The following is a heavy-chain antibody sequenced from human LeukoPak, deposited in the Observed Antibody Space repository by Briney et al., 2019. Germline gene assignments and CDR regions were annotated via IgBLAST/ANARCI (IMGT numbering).Heavy chain of an antibody. CDR3: ARDTFQPGLIDS. J-gene: IGHJ4*02. CDR2: INDESSDI. Sequence: GGSLRLSCAASGFTFSLYAMNWVRQAPGKGLEWVSYINDESSDIHYAGSVRGRSTISRDDARQTLYLQLSSLRVEDTAVYYCARDTFQPGLIDSWGQGTLVTVSS. D-gene: IGHD2-2*01. CDR1: GFTFSLYA. V-gene: IGHV3-21*05.